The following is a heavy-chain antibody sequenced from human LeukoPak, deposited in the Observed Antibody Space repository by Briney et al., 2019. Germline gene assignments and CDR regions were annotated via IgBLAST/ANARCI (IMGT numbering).Heavy chain of an antibody. CDR2: IYYSGST. Sequence: SETLSLTCSVSGGSIGSSSFYWGWIRQPPGKGLEWIGSIYYSGSTYYNPSLKSRVTISADRFTNHFSLKLTSVTAADTAVYYCATAPILRGEGGEHFKYGMDVWGQGTTVSVSS. CDR1: GGSIGSSSFY. CDR3: ATAPILRGEGGEHFKYGMDV. V-gene: IGHV4-39*07. J-gene: IGHJ6*02. D-gene: IGHD2-2*02.